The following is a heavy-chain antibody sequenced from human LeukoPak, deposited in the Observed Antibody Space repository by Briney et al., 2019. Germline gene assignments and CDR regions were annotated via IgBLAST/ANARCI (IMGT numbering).Heavy chain of an antibody. J-gene: IGHJ4*02. CDR3: ARDQPNYDILTGYYPFDY. Sequence: KPGGSLRLSCAASGFTFNTYSMNWVRQAPGKGLEWVSSISSSSSYIYYADSVKGRFTISRDNAKNSLYLQMNSLRAEDTAVYYCARDQPNYDILTGYYPFDYWGQGTLVTVSS. CDR1: GFTFNTYS. V-gene: IGHV3-21*01. CDR2: ISSSSSYI. D-gene: IGHD3-9*01.